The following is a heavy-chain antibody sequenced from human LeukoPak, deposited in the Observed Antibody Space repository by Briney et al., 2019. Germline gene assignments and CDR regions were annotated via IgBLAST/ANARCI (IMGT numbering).Heavy chain of an antibody. V-gene: IGHV1-2*02. CDR1: GYTFTAYY. D-gene: IGHD2-21*02. J-gene: IGHJ4*02. Sequence: ASVKVSCKASGYTFTAYYMHWVRQAPGQGLEWMGWINLNSGGTNYAQKFQGRVTMTRDTSISAAYMELSRLGSDDMAVYYCARVAGGDWYYFDFWGQGTLVTVSS. CDR3: ARVAGGDWYYFDF. CDR2: INLNSGGT.